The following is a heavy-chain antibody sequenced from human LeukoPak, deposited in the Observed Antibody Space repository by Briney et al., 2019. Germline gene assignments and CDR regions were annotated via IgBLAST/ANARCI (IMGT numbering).Heavy chain of an antibody. J-gene: IGHJ4*02. Sequence: SETLSLTCTVAGRSVSIYYCSWIRQPPGKGLEWIAYVYDSGRTNYNPPLRSRLTISADTPTNPFFLKLRSLTAADTAVYYCASHDYGGGYFDYWGQGTLVTVSS. CDR3: ASHDYGGGYFDY. CDR2: VYDSGRT. D-gene: IGHD4-23*01. CDR1: GRSVSIYY. V-gene: IGHV4-59*08.